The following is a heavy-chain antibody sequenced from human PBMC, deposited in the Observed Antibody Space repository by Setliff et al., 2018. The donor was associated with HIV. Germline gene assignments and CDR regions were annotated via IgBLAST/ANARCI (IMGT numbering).Heavy chain of an antibody. D-gene: IGHD3-22*01. J-gene: IGHJ6*03. CDR1: GYTFTDYY. V-gene: IGHV1-2*02. Sequence: GASVKVSCKASGYTFTDYYVHWVRQAPGQGLEWVGCINPKSGDTNCAQTFQDRVTMTRDTSIRTAYMELGRLRSDDTAVYYCARARTDYYDRGRRSHYYIDVWARGATVTVSS. CDR2: INPKSGDT. CDR3: ARARTDYYDRGRRSHYYIDV.